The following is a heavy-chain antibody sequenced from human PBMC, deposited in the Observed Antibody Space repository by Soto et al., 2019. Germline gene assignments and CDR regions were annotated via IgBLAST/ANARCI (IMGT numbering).Heavy chain of an antibody. CDR1: GFTFSSYS. CDR2: ISSSSSTI. D-gene: IGHD3-3*01. CDR3: ARDRTSKYYDFWSGYSTEVGWFDP. Sequence: PGGSLRLSCEASGFTFSSYSMNWVRQAQGKGLEWVSYISSSSSTIYYADSVKGRFTISRDNAKNSLYLQMNSLRDEDTAVYYCARDRTSKYYDFWSGYSTEVGWFDPWGQGTLVTVSS. J-gene: IGHJ5*02. V-gene: IGHV3-48*02.